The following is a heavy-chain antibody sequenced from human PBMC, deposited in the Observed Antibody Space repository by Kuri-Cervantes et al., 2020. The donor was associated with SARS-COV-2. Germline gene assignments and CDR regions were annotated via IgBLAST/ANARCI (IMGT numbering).Heavy chain of an antibody. CDR3: ASALYYYDSSGYSGGDAFDI. J-gene: IGHJ3*02. CDR1: GFTFSSYA. Sequence: GGSLRLSCAASGFTFSSYAMSWVRQAPGKGLEWVAVISYDGSNKYYADSVKGRFTISRDNSKNTLYLQMNSLRAEDTAVYYCASALYYYDSSGYSGGDAFDIWGQGTTVTVSS. V-gene: IGHV3-30*04. CDR2: ISYDGSNK. D-gene: IGHD3-22*01.